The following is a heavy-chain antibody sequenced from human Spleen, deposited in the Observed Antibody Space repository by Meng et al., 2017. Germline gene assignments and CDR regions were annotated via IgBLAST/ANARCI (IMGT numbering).Heavy chain of an antibody. CDR3: ARDEDISAAGYLLGDF. J-gene: IGHJ4*02. CDR1: GYTFTNYA. V-gene: IGHV1-2*06. Sequence: QVQMVQSGSELRKPGASVKVSCKASGYTFTNYAINWLRQAPGQGLEWMGRINPKSGDTHYAQKFQARVTMTGDTSISTAYMELSGLRSDDTAVYYCARDEDISAAGYLLGDFWGQGTLVTVSS. CDR2: INPKSGDT. D-gene: IGHD6-13*01.